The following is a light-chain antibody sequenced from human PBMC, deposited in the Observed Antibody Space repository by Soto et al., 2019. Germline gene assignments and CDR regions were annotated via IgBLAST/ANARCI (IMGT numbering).Light chain of an antibody. CDR2: EVS. CDR1: SSDVGAYNY. CDR3: SSYTTSSTVV. Sequence: QSALTQPASVSGSPGQSITISCTGTSSDVGAYNYVSWYQQHPGKAPKLMISEVSNRPSGVSNRFSGSKSGNTASLTISGLQVEDEADYYCSSYTTSSTVVFAGGTKLTFL. V-gene: IGLV2-14*01. J-gene: IGLJ2*01.